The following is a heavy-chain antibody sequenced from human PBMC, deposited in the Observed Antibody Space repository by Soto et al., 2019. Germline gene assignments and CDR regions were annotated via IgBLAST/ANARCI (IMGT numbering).Heavy chain of an antibody. V-gene: IGHV3-9*01. J-gene: IGHJ4*02. Sequence: EVQLVESGGGLVQPGRSLRLSCAASGFTFDDYAMHWVRQAPGKGLEWVSGISWNSGSIGYADSVKGRFTISRDNAKNXXYLXXXXXXXXXXXXXXXXXXXXXXXXXXGYXGQGTLVTVSS. CDR1: GFTFDDYA. CDR3: XXXXXXXXXXXGY. CDR2: ISWNSGSI.